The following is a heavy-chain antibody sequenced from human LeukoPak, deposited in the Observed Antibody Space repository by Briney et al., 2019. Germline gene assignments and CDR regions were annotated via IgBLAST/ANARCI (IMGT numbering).Heavy chain of an antibody. D-gene: IGHD6-13*01. V-gene: IGHV3-9*01. CDR2: ISWNSGSI. CDR1: GFTFSSYA. Sequence: GGSLRLSCAASGFTFSSYAMSWVRQAPGKGLEWVSGISWNSGSIGYADSVKGRFTISRDNAKNSLYLQMNSLRAEDTALYYCAKDMSGTNYYGMDVWGQGTTVTVSS. CDR3: AKDMSGTNYYGMDV. J-gene: IGHJ6*02.